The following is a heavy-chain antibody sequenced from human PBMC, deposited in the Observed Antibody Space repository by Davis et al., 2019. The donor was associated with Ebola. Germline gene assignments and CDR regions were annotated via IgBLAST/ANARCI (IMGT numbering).Heavy chain of an antibody. CDR1: GFTFSSYW. J-gene: IGHJ4*02. D-gene: IGHD6-13*01. CDR2: INTDGSST. CDR3: ARQGSSWGLGY. Sequence: GESLKISCAASGFTFSSYWMHWVRQAPGKGLVWVSRINTDGSSTSYADSVKGRFTISRDNAKNTLYLQMNSLRAEDTAVYYCARQGSSWGLGYWGQGTLVTVSS. V-gene: IGHV3-74*01.